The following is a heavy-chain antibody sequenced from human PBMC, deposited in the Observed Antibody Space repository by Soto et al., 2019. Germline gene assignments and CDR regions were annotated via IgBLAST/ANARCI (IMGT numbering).Heavy chain of an antibody. V-gene: IGHV1-46*01. CDR1: GYNFISYY. Sequence: QVQVQQSGAEVKEPGASVRISCKASGYNFISYYMHWVRQAPGQGLEWMGIIDPSGARTTYAQRVRGTVTITWETSRSTVYMDMTSLRPDDTAVYFCATTIIYGDPGDYWGQGTVVSVSS. J-gene: IGHJ4*02. CDR3: ATTIIYGDPGDY. D-gene: IGHD4-17*01. CDR2: IDPSGART.